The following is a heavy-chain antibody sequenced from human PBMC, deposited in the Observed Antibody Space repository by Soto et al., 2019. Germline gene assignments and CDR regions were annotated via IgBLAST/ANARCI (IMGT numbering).Heavy chain of an antibody. Sequence: QVHLVQSGAEVKKPGASVKVSCKGSGYGFTTYGITWVRQAPGQGLEWMAWISAHNGNRNYAQKLQGRVTVTRDTSTSTAYMELRSLRSDDTAVYYFARGMYGDYCGQGALVTVSS. J-gene: IGHJ4*02. CDR1: GYGFTTYG. V-gene: IGHV1-18*01. CDR3: ARGMYGDY. CDR2: ISAHNGNR. D-gene: IGHD2-8*01.